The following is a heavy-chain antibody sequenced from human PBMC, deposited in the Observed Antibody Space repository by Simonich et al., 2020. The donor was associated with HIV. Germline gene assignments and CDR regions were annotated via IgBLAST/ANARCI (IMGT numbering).Heavy chain of an antibody. CDR1: GWSFSGYY. V-gene: IGHV4-34*01. CDR3: ARLTAGGLGEYFQH. D-gene: IGHD6-13*01. J-gene: IGHJ1*01. Sequence: QVQLQQWDAGLLKPSETLSLYCAVYGWSFSGYYWSWYRQPPGKGLEWIGEINHSGTTNYNPSLKSRVTISVDTSKNQFSLRLSSVTAADTAVYYCARLTAGGLGEYFQHWGQGTLVTVSS. CDR2: INHSGTT.